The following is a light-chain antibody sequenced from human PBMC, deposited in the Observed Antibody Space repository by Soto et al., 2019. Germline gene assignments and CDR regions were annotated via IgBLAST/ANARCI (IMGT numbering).Light chain of an antibody. V-gene: IGKV3-20*01. CDR3: QQYGAPPT. CDR1: QSVSSTY. CDR2: GAS. J-gene: IGKJ4*01. Sequence: DIVLTQSPGTLSLSPGERATLSCRASQSVSSTYLAWYQQKPGQAPRLLIYGASSRATGIPDRFSGSGAGTDFTLTISRLEAEDFALYYCQQYGAPPTFGGGTKVEIK.